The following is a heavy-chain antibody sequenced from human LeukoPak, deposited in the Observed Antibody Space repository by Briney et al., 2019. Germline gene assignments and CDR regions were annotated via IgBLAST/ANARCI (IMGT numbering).Heavy chain of an antibody. CDR1: GYSISSDYY. CDR2: IYHSGST. D-gene: IGHD2-15*01. J-gene: IGHJ4*02. CDR3: ARLWSTDCSGGSCPHQPNS. V-gene: IGHV4-38-2*02. Sequence: SETLSLTCTVSGYSISSDYYWGWIRQPPGKGLEWIGSIYHSGSTYYNPSLKSRVTISVDTSKNQFSLKLRSVTAADTAVYYCARLWSTDCSGGSCPHQPNSWGQGTLVTVSS.